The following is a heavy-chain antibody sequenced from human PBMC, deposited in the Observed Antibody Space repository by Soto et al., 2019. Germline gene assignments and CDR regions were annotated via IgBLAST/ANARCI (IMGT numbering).Heavy chain of an antibody. D-gene: IGHD2-2*02. CDR3: ARDLDDCSSTSCYNGAFDI. J-gene: IGHJ3*02. V-gene: IGHV1-2*04. CDR2: INPNSGGT. CDR1: GYTFTGYY. Sequence: GASVKVSCKASGYTFTGYYMHWVRQAPGQGLEWMGWINPNSGGTNYAQKFQGWVTMTRDTSISTAYMELSRLRSDDTAVYYCARDLDDCSSTSCYNGAFDIWGQGTMVT.